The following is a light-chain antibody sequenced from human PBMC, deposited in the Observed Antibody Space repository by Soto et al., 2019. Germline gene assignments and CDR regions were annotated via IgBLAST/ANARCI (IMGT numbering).Light chain of an antibody. J-gene: IGLJ1*01. CDR1: SSDVGGYNY. V-gene: IGLV2-14*01. CDR2: EVT. CDR3: SSYTSSSTYD. Sequence: QSVLTQPASVSGSPGQSITISCTGTSSDVGGYNYVAWYQQHPGKAPKLLISEVTDRPSGVSNRFSGSKSGNTASLTISGLQADDEADYYCSSYTSSSTYDFGPGTKVTVL.